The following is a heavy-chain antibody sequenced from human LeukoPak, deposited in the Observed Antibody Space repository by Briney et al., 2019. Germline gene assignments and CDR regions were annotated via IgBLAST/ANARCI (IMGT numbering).Heavy chain of an antibody. D-gene: IGHD4-11*01. CDR1: GFTFSSYE. Sequence: PGGSLRLSCAASGFTFSSYEMNWVRQAPGKGLEWVAFIRYDGSNKYYADSVKGRFTISRDNSKNTLYLQTNSLRAEDTAMYYCAKLGSYDYSNFVGHPYYFDYWGQGTLVTVSS. V-gene: IGHV3-30*02. J-gene: IGHJ4*02. CDR2: IRYDGSNK. CDR3: AKLGSYDYSNFVGHPYYFDY.